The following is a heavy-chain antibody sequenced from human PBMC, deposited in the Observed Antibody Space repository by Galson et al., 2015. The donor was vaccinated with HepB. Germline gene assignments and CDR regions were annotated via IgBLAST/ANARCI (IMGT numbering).Heavy chain of an antibody. CDR1: GFTFSIHA. D-gene: IGHD3-10*01. V-gene: IGHV3-48*02. CDR3: VRSRGGSL. CDR2: ISTSSTI. Sequence: SLRLSCAASGFTFSIHAMSWVHQAPGKGLECVSYISTSSTIYYADSVKGRFTISRANAKNSLYLQMNSLRDENTAVYYCVRSRGGSLWGQGTLVTVSS. J-gene: IGHJ4*02.